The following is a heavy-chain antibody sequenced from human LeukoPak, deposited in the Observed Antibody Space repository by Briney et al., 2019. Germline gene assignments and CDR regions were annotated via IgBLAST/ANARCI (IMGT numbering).Heavy chain of an antibody. CDR3: AKQMVERPHYYYMDV. J-gene: IGHJ6*03. CDR1: GFIFSPFG. D-gene: IGHD2-15*01. CDR2: IQDDESNK. V-gene: IGHV3-30*02. Sequence: GGSLRLSCAASGFIFSPFGMHWVRQAPGKGLEWVAFIQDDESNKFYADSVKGRFTISRDNSKNTLFLQMNSLRPEDTALYYCAKQMVERPHYYYMDVWGKGTTVTVSS.